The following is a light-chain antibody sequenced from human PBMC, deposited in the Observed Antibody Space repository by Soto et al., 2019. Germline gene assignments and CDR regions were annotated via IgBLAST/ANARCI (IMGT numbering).Light chain of an antibody. CDR3: SSYTSSITPYV. CDR1: ITDIGAYNY. J-gene: IGLJ1*01. CDR2: GVS. Sequence: QSALTQPASVSGSPGQSITISCTGTITDIGAYNYVSWYQQHPGKAPKLLIYGVSSRPSGVSNRFSGSKSGNAAYLTISGLQADDEAQYYCSSYTSSITPYVFRTGTKAT. V-gene: IGLV2-14*01.